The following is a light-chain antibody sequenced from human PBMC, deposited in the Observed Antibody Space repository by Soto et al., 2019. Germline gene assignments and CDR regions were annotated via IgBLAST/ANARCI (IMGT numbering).Light chain of an antibody. CDR2: GAS. Sequence: EIVLSQSPGTLSLSPGARATLSCRASQSVDSNYLAWYQHKPGQAPRLLIYGASTRATGIPDRFSGSGSGTDFTLTISRLEPEDLAVYYFHQYVLSPPYTFGPGTKVDIK. V-gene: IGKV3-20*01. J-gene: IGKJ3*01. CDR3: HQYVLSPPYT. CDR1: QSVDSNY.